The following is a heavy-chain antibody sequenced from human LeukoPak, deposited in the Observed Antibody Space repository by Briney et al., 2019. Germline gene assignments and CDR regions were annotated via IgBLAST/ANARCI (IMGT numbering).Heavy chain of an antibody. Sequence: GGSLRLSCAASGFTFRTYWMHWVRQAPGKGLVWVSRINTDGSSTNYADSVKGRFTISRDNAKNTVYLQMNSLRAEDTAVYYCARNRPYSSSTYAYWGQGTLVTVSS. V-gene: IGHV3-74*01. CDR1: GFTFRTYW. CDR3: ARNRPYSSSTYAY. CDR2: INTDGSST. J-gene: IGHJ4*02. D-gene: IGHD6-6*01.